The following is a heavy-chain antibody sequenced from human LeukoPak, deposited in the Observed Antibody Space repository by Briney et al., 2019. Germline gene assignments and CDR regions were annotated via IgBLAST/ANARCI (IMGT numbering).Heavy chain of an antibody. V-gene: IGHV3-48*03. D-gene: IGHD4-17*01. CDR3: ARGPYYGDYVV. J-gene: IGHJ4*02. CDR2: ISSSGSTI. CDR1: GFTFSTYE. Sequence: GGSLRLSCAASGFTFSTYEMNWVRQAPGKGLEWVSYISSSGSTIYYADSVKGRFTISRDNAKNSLYLQMNSLRAEDTAVYYCARGPYYGDYVVWGQGTLVTVSS.